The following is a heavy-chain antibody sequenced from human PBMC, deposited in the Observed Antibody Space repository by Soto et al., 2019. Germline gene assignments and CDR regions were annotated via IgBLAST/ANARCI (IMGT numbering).Heavy chain of an antibody. CDR2: ISYNGGGT. Sequence: PGGSLRLSCAASGFTFSKYAMTWARQAPGKGLEWVSAISYNGGGTYYVDSVKGRFTVSRDNSKNTLYLQMHSLRAEDTAVYYCARDPGYSFGNTWGQGTLVTVSS. CDR1: GFTFSKYA. CDR3: ARDPGYSFGNT. J-gene: IGHJ5*02. D-gene: IGHD5-18*01. V-gene: IGHV3-23*01.